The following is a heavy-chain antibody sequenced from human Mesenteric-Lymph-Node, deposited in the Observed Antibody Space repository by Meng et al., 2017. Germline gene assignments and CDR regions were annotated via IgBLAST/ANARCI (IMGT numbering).Heavy chain of an antibody. CDR1: GYTFTSYG. CDR3: ARDRGPGGNLDY. J-gene: IGHJ4*02. Sequence: ASVKVSCKASGYTFTSYGISWVRQAPGQGLEWMGWISAYNGNTNYAQKFQGRVTMTRDTSTSTVYMELSSLRSEDTAVYYCARDRGPGGNLDYWGQGTLVTVSS. D-gene: IGHD1-14*01. CDR2: ISAYNGNT. V-gene: IGHV1-18*01.